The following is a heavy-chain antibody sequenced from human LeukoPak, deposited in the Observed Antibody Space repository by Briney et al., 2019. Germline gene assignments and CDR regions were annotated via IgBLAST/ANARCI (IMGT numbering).Heavy chain of an antibody. Sequence: SETLSLTCTVSDGSIKTNYWWTWVRQPPGKGLEWIGETWHSGSSTNYNPSLKSRVTISVDKPKSQFSLKLTSVTAADSAIYYCARGNEYTWWQWSQGTLVTVSS. J-gene: IGHJ4*02. V-gene: IGHV4-4*02. CDR3: ARGNEYTWWQ. D-gene: IGHD2-15*01. CDR1: DGSIKTNYW. CDR2: TWHSGSST.